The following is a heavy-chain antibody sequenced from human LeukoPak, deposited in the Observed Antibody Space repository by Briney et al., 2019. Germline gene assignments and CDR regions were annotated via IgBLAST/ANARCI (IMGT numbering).Heavy chain of an antibody. CDR1: GFTFSSYS. Sequence: GGSLRLSCAASGFTFSSYSMNWVRQAPGKGLEWVSSISSSSSYIYYADSVKGRFTISRDNTKNSLYLQMNSLRAEDTAVYHCASVSSGGLNLDYWGQGTLVTVSS. J-gene: IGHJ4*02. CDR2: ISSSSSYI. D-gene: IGHD3-16*01. CDR3: ASVSSGGLNLDY. V-gene: IGHV3-21*01.